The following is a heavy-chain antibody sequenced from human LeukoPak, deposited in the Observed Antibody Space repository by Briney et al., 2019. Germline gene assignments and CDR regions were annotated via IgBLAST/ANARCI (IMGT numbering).Heavy chain of an antibody. CDR3: ARGRVSIAAAGLLSYAFDI. CDR1: GFTFSGFG. V-gene: IGHV1-2*02. Sequence: GGSLRLSCAASGFTFSGFGMHWVRQAPGKGLEWMAWINPNSGGSNFAERFQGRVTMTRVTSISTAYVELSRLRSDDTAVYYCARGRVSIAAAGLLSYAFDIWGQGTMVTVSS. CDR2: INPNSGGS. J-gene: IGHJ3*02. D-gene: IGHD6-13*01.